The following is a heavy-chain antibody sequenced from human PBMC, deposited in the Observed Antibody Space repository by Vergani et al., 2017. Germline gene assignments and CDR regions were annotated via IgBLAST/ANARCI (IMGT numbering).Heavy chain of an antibody. D-gene: IGHD1-14*01. CDR2: IIPFLGTE. V-gene: IGHV1-69*01. CDR1: GDTFNSYA. Sequence: QVQLVQSGAEVKKAGSSVKLSCTASGDTFNSYAFNWVRQAPGQGLEWMGGIIPFLGTEKYAQKFQGRVTIFADGSTRTFFIELSSFNSDDTAIYYCARARHEPKKYSFFYYMDLWGTGTTVTVSS. CDR3: ARARHEPKKYSFFYYMDL. J-gene: IGHJ6*03.